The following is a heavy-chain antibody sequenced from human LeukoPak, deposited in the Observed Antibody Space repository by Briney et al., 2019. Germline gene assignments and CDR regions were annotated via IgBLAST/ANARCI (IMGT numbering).Heavy chain of an antibody. D-gene: IGHD5-12*01. Sequence: QPGGSLRLSCAASGFTFSSYWMSWVRQAPGKGLEWVANIKQDGSGKYYVDSVKGRFTISRDNAKNSLYLQMNSLRAEDTAVYYCARDMGWLRSGVDYWGQGTLVTVSS. J-gene: IGHJ4*02. CDR3: ARDMGWLRSGVDY. CDR2: IKQDGSGK. V-gene: IGHV3-7*05. CDR1: GFTFSSYW.